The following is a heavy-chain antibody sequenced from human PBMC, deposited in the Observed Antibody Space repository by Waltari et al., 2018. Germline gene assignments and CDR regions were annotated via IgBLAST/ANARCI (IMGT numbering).Heavy chain of an antibody. D-gene: IGHD2-15*01. Sequence: EVQVVESGGGLVQPGGSLRLSCAASRFTVSRYWMHWVRQAPGKGLVWVARSKPDGNTINYADAVRGRFTISRDSARNTLYLQMNSLRADDTAVYYCVRDFGGNLDSWGQGTLVTVSS. CDR1: RFTVSRYW. CDR2: SKPDGNTI. V-gene: IGHV3-74*01. CDR3: VRDFGGNLDS. J-gene: IGHJ4*02.